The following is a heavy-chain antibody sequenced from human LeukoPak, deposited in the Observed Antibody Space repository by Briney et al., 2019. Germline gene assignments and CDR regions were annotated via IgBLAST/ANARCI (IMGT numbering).Heavy chain of an antibody. J-gene: IGHJ6*04. CDR3: AKDLCSGGSGYGEYYYYGMDV. V-gene: IGHV3-30*18. CDR2: ISYDGSNT. D-gene: IGHD2-15*01. CDR1: GFTFSSYG. Sequence: GGSLRLSCAASGFTFSSYGMHWVRQAPGKGLEWVAVISYDGSNTYYADSVKGRFTISRDNSKNTLYLQMNSLRAEDTAVYYCAKDLCSGGSGYGEYYYYGMDVWGKGTTVTVSS.